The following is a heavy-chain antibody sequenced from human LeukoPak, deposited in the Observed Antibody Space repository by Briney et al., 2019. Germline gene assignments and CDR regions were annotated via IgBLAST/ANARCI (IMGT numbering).Heavy chain of an antibody. CDR3: ARDSRDQQLVAHNWFDP. D-gene: IGHD6-13*01. J-gene: IGHJ5*02. Sequence: SETLSLTCTVSGGSIISYYWSWIRQPAGKGLEWIGRIYTSGSTNYNPSLKSRVTMSVDTSKNQFSLKLSSVTAADTAVYYCARDSRDQQLVAHNWFDPWGQGTLVTVSS. CDR2: IYTSGST. CDR1: GGSIISYY. V-gene: IGHV4-4*07.